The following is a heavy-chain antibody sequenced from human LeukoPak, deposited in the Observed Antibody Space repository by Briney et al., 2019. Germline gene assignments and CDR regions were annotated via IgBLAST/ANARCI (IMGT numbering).Heavy chain of an antibody. CDR3: ARRDPTTVTAFDY. D-gene: IGHD4-17*01. CDR1: GFDFTRDW. Sequence: PGESLKISCRFSGFDFTRDWIGWVRLMPGKGLGGMGIIFPDDSDTRYSPSFQGQVTLSADKSISTAYLQWSSLKASDTAIYYCARRDPTTVTAFDYWGQGTLVTVSS. J-gene: IGHJ4*02. V-gene: IGHV5-51*01. CDR2: IFPDDSDT.